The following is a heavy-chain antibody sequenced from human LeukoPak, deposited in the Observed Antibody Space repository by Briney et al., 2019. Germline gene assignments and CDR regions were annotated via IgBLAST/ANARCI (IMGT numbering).Heavy chain of an antibody. CDR1: GDSISTYH. V-gene: IGHV4-59*01. J-gene: IGHJ4*02. CDR2: MQSTGNS. CDR3: ARDKQHSYGCYFDH. Sequence: SETVSLTCSVSGDSISTYHWYWMRKPPGKGLEWIGYMQSTGNSKYNPSLRSRVNMFVDTSKNQAALILSSVTAADTAVYYCARDKQHSYGCYFDHWGQGALVTVSS. D-gene: IGHD3-16*01.